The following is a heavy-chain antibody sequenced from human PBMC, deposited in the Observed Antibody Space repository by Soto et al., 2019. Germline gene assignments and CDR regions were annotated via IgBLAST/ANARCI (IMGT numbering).Heavy chain of an antibody. V-gene: IGHV3-23*01. CDR3: AKRVVVCSGGICNPSDNFFDY. CDR1: GFTFSSYA. CDR2: ISASGSGT. J-gene: IGHJ4*02. D-gene: IGHD2-15*01. Sequence: EVQLLETGGGLVQPGGSLRLSCAASGFTFSSYAVSWVRQAPGKGLEWFSSISASGSGTYYAESVKGRFTVSRDNSKNTLYLQMNSLRADDTALYYGAKRVVVCSGGICNPSDNFFDYWCPGTLVTVS.